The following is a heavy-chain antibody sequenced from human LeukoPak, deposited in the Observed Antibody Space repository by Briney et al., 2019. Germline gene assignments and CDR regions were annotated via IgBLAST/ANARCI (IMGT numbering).Heavy chain of an antibody. CDR2: IYSGDSDT. J-gene: IGHJ4*02. D-gene: IGHD2-15*01. Sequence: GESLKISCKGSGYSFTSYWIGWVRQMPGKGLEWMGIIYSGDSDTRYSPSFQGQVTISADKSISTAYLQWSSLKASDTAMYYCARFPPGYCSGGSCYLPFDYWGQGTLVTVSS. V-gene: IGHV5-51*01. CDR1: GYSFTSYW. CDR3: ARFPPGYCSGGSCYLPFDY.